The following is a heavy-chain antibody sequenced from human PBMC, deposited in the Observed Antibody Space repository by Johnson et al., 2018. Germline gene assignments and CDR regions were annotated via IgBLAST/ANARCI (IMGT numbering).Heavy chain of an antibody. CDR2: ISYDGSNK. CDR1: GFTFSTYG. Sequence: QVQLVQSGGGLVKPGGSLRLSCAASGFTFSTYGMHWVRQAPGKGLEWVAVISYDGSNKYYADSVKGRFTISIDNSKNTLYLQMNSLRAEDTAVYYCARTPGHGMDVWGKGTTVTVSS. V-gene: IGHV3-30*03. CDR3: ARTPGHGMDV. J-gene: IGHJ6*04.